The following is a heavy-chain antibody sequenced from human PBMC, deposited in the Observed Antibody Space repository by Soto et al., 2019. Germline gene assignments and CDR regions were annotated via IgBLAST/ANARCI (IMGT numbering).Heavy chain of an antibody. D-gene: IGHD1-26*01. J-gene: IGHJ6*02. CDR3: ARRFYSGSPLYYYGMDV. CDR2: ISYDGSNK. CDR1: GFTFSSYG. Sequence: GGSLRLSCAASGFTFSSYGMHWVRQAPGKGLEWVAVISYDGSNKYYADSVKGRFTISRDNSKNTLYLQMNSLRAEDTAVYYCARRFYSGSPLYYYGMDVWGQGTTVTVSS. V-gene: IGHV3-30*03.